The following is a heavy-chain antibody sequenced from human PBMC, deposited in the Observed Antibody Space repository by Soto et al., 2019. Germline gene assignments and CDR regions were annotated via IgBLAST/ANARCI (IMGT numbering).Heavy chain of an antibody. V-gene: IGHV4-39*07. CDR3: ASSSFLRSGDLFHGLDV. D-gene: IGHD3-10*01. J-gene: IGHJ6*02. Sequence: PSETLSLTCTVSGGSVSSNSYSWGWIRQSPGKGLEWIGTIYSSENTYYNPSLLSRVTISVDTSKNQFSLKLTSVTAEDTALYFCASSSFLRSGDLFHGLDVWGQGTTVTVSS. CDR1: GGSVSSNSYS. CDR2: IYSSENT.